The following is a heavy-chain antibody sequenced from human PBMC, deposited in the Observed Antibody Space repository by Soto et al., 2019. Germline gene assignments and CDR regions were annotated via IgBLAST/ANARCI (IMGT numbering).Heavy chain of an antibody. CDR1: GGSITSVGYY. J-gene: IGHJ4*02. CDR3: ARKGSGSYIFDY. D-gene: IGHD3-10*01. CDR2: IYYSGST. V-gene: IGHV4-31*03. Sequence: QVQLQESGPGLVKPSQTLSLTCTVSGGSITSVGYYWSWIRQHPGKGLEWIGYIYYSGSTYYNPSLKSRVXIXVAXSKNQFSLNLSSVTAADTAVYYCARKGSGSYIFDYWGQGSLVTVSS.